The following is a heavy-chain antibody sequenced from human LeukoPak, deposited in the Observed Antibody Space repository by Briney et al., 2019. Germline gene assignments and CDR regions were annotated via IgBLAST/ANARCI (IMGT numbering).Heavy chain of an antibody. CDR1: GFTFSNYA. J-gene: IGHJ4*02. Sequence: GGSLRLSCRASGFTFSNYAMHWVRQAPGKGLEWVAVISYDGSNKYYADSVKGRFTISRDDSKNTLYVQMNSLRAEDTAVYYCARESRIQLWSLDYWGQGTLVTVSS. CDR3: ARESRIQLWSLDY. D-gene: IGHD5-18*01. CDR2: ISYDGSNK. V-gene: IGHV3-30-3*01.